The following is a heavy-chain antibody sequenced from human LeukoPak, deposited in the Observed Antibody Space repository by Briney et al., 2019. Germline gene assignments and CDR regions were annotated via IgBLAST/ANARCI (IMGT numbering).Heavy chain of an antibody. CDR3: ARRSMAGAGSFDY. CDR2: MYYSGNT. J-gene: IGHJ4*02. CDR1: GGSINNYY. D-gene: IGHD6-13*01. Sequence: TSETLSLTCTVSGGSINNYYWGWIRQPPGKGLEWIGSMYYSGNTYYNPSLKSRVTISVDTSKNQLSLKVSSVTAADTAVYYCARRSMAGAGSFDYWGQGTLVTVSS. V-gene: IGHV4-39*01.